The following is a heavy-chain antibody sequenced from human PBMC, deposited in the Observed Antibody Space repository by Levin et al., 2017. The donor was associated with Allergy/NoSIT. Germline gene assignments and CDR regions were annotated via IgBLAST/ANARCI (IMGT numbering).Heavy chain of an antibody. CDR1: GYSFTSYW. V-gene: IGHV5-51*01. D-gene: IGHD1-1*01. CDR3: ARRGTRDYYYYMDV. Sequence: GGSLRLSCQGSGYSFTSYWIGWVRQMPGNGLEWMGIIYPGDSDTRYSPSFQGQVTISADKSISTAYLQWSSLTASDTAIYYCARRGTRDYYYYMDVWGKGTTVTVSS. CDR2: IYPGDSDT. J-gene: IGHJ6*03.